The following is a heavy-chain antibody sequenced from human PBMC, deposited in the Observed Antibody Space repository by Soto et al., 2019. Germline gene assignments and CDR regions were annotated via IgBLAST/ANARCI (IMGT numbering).Heavy chain of an antibody. J-gene: IGHJ5*02. CDR1: GVTFRKYN. CDR3: ASRPSPGPAP. V-gene: IGHV3-21*01. Sequence: GGARRLSWGGSGVTFRKYNKNWGRPAPGKGLEWVSSISSSSTYIYYADSVKGRFTISRDNAKNSLYLQMNSLRAEDTAVYYCASRPSPGPAPWGQGTLVTVSS. CDR2: ISSSSTYI.